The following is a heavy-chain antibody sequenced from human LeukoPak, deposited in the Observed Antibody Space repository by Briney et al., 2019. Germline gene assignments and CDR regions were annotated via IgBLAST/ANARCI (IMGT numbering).Heavy chain of an antibody. CDR1: QFTSNGSW. V-gene: IGHV3-7*01. J-gene: IGHJ4*02. Sequence: RSLRLPCADSQFTSNGSWMNWVRQPRGKGLEWVANIDPTGSQKRYVDSVRGRFTISKDNPGASLYLDMHSLRAEDTAIYYCAIWTSGNYWGQGTLVTVSS. CDR2: IDPTGSQK. CDR3: AIWTSGNY. D-gene: IGHD1-1*01.